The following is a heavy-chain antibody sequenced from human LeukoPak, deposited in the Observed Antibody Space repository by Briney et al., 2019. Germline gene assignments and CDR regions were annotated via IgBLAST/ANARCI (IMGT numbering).Heavy chain of an antibody. CDR3: ARRGSSSSSWYGGYFQH. J-gene: IGHJ1*01. CDR2: INHSGST. D-gene: IGHD6-13*01. CDR1: GGSISSYY. Sequence: SETLSLTCTVSGGSISSYYWSWIRQPPGKGLEWIGEINHSGSTNYNPSLKSRVTISVDTSKDQFSLKLSSVTAADTAVYYCARRGSSSSSWYGGYFQHWGQGTLVTVSS. V-gene: IGHV4-34*01.